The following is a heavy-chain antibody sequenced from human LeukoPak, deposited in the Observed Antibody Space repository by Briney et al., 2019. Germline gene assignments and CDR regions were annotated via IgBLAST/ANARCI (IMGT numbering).Heavy chain of an antibody. CDR2: IYRDGSS. Sequence: GGSLRLSCVASGLSVSSNYMSWVRQAPGKGLEWVSVIYRDGSSYYAESVKGRFTISRDNSKNTLYIQVNSLRAEDTAVYYCARSFYDILIGYYQYFDYWGQGPLVTVSS. D-gene: IGHD3-9*01. CDR1: GLSVSSNY. J-gene: IGHJ4*02. CDR3: ARSFYDILIGYYQYFDY. V-gene: IGHV3-66*01.